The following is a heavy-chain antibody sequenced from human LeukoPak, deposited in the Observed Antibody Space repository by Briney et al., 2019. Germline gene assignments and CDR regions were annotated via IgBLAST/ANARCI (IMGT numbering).Heavy chain of an antibody. CDR2: ISAYNGNT. D-gene: IGHD3-10*01. J-gene: IGHJ4*02. CDR3: ARDSGERGSGSYLIAY. Sequence: ASVKVSCKASGYTFTSYGISWVRQAPGQGLEWMGWISAYNGNTNYAQKLQGRVTMTTDTSTSTAYMELSRLRSDDTAVYYCARDSGERGSGSYLIAYWGQGTLVTASS. V-gene: IGHV1-18*01. CDR1: GYTFTSYG.